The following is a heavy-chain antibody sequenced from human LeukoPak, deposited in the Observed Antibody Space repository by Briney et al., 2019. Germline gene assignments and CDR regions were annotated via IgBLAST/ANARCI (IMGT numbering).Heavy chain of an antibody. Sequence: GGSLRLSCAASGFTFSNYWMSWVRQAPGQGLEWVASINQDGTEKNYVDSVKGRFTISRDNAKNSLYLQMNSLRAEDTALYYCAKDTYSSSSGDFDYWGQGTLVTVSS. CDR1: GFTFSNYW. D-gene: IGHD6-6*01. V-gene: IGHV3-7*03. CDR2: INQDGTEK. CDR3: AKDTYSSSSGDFDY. J-gene: IGHJ4*02.